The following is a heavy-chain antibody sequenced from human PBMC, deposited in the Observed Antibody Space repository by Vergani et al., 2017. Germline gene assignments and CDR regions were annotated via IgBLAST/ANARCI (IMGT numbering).Heavy chain of an antibody. D-gene: IGHD3-10*01. Sequence: QVQLVQSGAELKKPGASVSVSCKGSSHTFQTYGISWVRQAPGKGLEWMAWIRPYTGHTIYAQKFQDRVTMTADTSTNTAYMELSSLRSEDTAVYYCARGTNYGSGRVPYRPYYYYGMDVWGQGTTVTVSS. V-gene: IGHV1-18*01. CDR3: ARGTNYGSGRVPYRPYYYYGMDV. CDR2: IRPYTGHT. CDR1: SHTFQTYG. J-gene: IGHJ6*02.